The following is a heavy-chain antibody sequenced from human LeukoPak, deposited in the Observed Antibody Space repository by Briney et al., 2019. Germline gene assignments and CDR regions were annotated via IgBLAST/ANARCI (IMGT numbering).Heavy chain of an antibody. CDR2: ISSSSLYI. CDR3: GREGDGYNSPIDY. CDR1: RFTLSTYS. D-gene: IGHD5-24*01. Sequence: GGSLRLSCAASRFTLSTYSLNWVRQAPGKGLEWVSSISSSSLYIYYADSVKGRFTISRDNAKNSLFLQMNSLRAEDTAVYYCGREGDGYNSPIDYWGQGTLVTVSS. V-gene: IGHV3-21*01. J-gene: IGHJ4*02.